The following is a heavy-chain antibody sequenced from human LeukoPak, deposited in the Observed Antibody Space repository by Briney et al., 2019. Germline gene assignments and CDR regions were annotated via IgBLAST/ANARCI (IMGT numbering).Heavy chain of an antibody. J-gene: IGHJ6*02. Sequence: GGSLRLSCAASGFTFSSYGMHWVRQAPGKGLEWVALISYDGGDQFYEDSVKGRFTISRDNSKNTLYLQVNSLRAEDTAVYYCAKGHNLNVGYGMDVWGLGTTVTVSS. CDR2: ISYDGGDQ. CDR1: GFTFSSYG. D-gene: IGHD1-1*01. V-gene: IGHV3-30*18. CDR3: AKGHNLNVGYGMDV.